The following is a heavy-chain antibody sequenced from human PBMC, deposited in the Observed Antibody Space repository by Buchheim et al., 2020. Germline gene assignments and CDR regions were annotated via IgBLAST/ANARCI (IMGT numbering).Heavy chain of an antibody. Sequence: QVQLQESGPGLVKPSGTLSLTCAVSGGSISSSNWWSWVRQPPGKGLEWLGEIYHSGSTNYNPSLKSRATISVDKSKNQFPLKLSSVTAADTAVYYCVGGVVNPLDAFDIWGQGT. V-gene: IGHV4-4*02. CDR3: VGGVVNPLDAFDI. D-gene: IGHD2-21*01. CDR2: IYHSGST. J-gene: IGHJ3*02. CDR1: GGSISSSNW.